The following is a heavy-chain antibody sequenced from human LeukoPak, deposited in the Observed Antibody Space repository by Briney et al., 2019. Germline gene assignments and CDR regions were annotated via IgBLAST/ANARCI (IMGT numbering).Heavy chain of an antibody. D-gene: IGHD1-26*01. CDR3: ARGFRARIAGGVMDV. CDR1: GYTFTSYD. Sequence: ASVKVSCKASGYTFTSYDINWVRQATGQGLEWMGWMNPNSGNTGYAQKFQGRVTMTRNTSVSTAYMELSSLRSEDTAVYYCARGFRARIAGGVMDVWGQGTTVTVSS. J-gene: IGHJ6*02. V-gene: IGHV1-8*01. CDR2: MNPNSGNT.